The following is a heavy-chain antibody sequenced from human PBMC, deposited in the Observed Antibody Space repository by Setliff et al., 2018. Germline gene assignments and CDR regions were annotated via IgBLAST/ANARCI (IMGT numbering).Heavy chain of an antibody. D-gene: IGHD4-4*01. J-gene: IGHJ6*03. CDR1: GFTFSSYS. CDR3: ARDNGRLPTEKSPYYFYYMDV. Sequence: GGSLRLSCAASGFTFSSYSMDWVRQAPGKGLEWVSYISSSSSTIYYADSVKGRFTIARDNAKNSLYLQMNSLRAEDTAVDYCARDNGRLPTEKSPYYFYYMDVWGEGTTVTVSS. V-gene: IGHV3-48*01. CDR2: ISSSSSTI.